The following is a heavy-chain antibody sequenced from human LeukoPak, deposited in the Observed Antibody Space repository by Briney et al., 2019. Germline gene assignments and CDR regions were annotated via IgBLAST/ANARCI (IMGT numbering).Heavy chain of an antibody. J-gene: IGHJ4*02. Sequence: PGGSLRLSCAASGFTFSNAWMSWVRQAPGKGLEWVGRIKSKTDGGTTDYAAPVKGRFTISRDDSKNTLYLQMNSLKTEDTAVYYCTTDPPPVGYDSSGYYYLRYWGQGTLVTVSP. CDR3: TTDPPPVGYDSSGYYYLRY. CDR1: GFTFSNAW. D-gene: IGHD3-22*01. CDR2: IKSKTDGGTT. V-gene: IGHV3-15*01.